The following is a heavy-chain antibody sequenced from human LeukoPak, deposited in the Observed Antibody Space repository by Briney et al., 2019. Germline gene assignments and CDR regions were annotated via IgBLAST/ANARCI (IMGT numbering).Heavy chain of an antibody. D-gene: IGHD3/OR15-3a*01. CDR2: ISSSSDCI. V-gene: IGHV3-21*01. Sequence: GGSLRLSCAASGFTFSTYSMNWVRQAPGKGLEWVSSISSSSDCIYYADSVKGRFTISRDNAKNSLYLQMNSLRAEDTAVYYCARGLWTAHYYYYYGMDVWGQGTTVTVSS. J-gene: IGHJ6*02. CDR1: GFTFSTYS. CDR3: ARGLWTAHYYYYYGMDV.